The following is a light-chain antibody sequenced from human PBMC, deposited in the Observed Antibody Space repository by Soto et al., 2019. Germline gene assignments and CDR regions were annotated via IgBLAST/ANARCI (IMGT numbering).Light chain of an antibody. CDR1: QTVTNSH. V-gene: IGKV3-20*01. J-gene: IGKJ1*01. CDR2: DAV. Sequence: ENVLTQSPGTLSLSPGERATLSCRASQTVTNSHLAWYQHKPGQAPRLLIYDAVTRATGIPDRFTGSGFGTDFTLTISRLEPEDFEVYYCQLYGTSPKTFGQGTKVDIK. CDR3: QLYGTSPKT.